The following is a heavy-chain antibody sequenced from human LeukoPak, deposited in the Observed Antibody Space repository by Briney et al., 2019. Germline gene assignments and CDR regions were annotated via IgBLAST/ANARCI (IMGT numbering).Heavy chain of an antibody. Sequence: SETLSLTCTGSADSVSSDSYYWSWIRQPPGKGLEWIGYIYYSGTTKQNPSLKSRVTLSVDTSKNQLCLKLNSVTAADTDVYYCASDSRGYYDSSGYFDHWGQGTLVTVSS. CDR3: ASDSRGYYDSSGYFDH. CDR2: IYYSGTT. J-gene: IGHJ4*02. V-gene: IGHV4-61*01. D-gene: IGHD3-22*01. CDR1: ADSVSSDSYY.